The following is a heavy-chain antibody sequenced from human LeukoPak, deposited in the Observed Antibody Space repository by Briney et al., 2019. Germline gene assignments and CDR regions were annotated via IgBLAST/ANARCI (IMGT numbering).Heavy chain of an antibody. V-gene: IGHV4-59*12. D-gene: IGHD4-23*01. J-gene: IGHJ5*02. Sequence: SETLSLTCAVSGGPISSFYWSWIRQAPGKGLEWIGYIYHSGSTNYNPSLKSRITISVDTSKNQFSLRLSSVTAADTAVYYCSRGIFYGGRNQYIWFDLWGQGTLVTVSS. CDR1: GGPISSFY. CDR3: SRGIFYGGRNQYIWFDL. CDR2: IYHSGST.